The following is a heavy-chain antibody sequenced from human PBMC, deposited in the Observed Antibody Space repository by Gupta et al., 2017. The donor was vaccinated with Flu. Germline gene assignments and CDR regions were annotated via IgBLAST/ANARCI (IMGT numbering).Heavy chain of an antibody. Sequence: GSISGHYWSWIRQPPGKGLEWIGYIYYSGSANYNPSLKSRVTISVDTSKNQFSLKLSSVTAADTAVYYCARENPEFDPWGQGTLVTGSA. V-gene: IGHV4-59*11. CDR1: GSISGHY. CDR3: ARENPEFDP. J-gene: IGHJ5*02. CDR2: IYYSGSA.